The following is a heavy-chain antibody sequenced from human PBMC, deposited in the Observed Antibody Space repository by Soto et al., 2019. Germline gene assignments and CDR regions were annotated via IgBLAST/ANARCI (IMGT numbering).Heavy chain of an antibody. V-gene: IGHV3-30*18. Sequence: GGSLRLSCAASGFTFSSYGMHWVRQAPGKGLEWVAVISYDGSNKYYADSVKGRFTISRDNSKNTLYLQMNSLRAEDTAVYYCAKDLAEWWVYYYYGMDVWGQGTTVTVSS. CDR2: ISYDGSNK. D-gene: IGHD2-15*01. J-gene: IGHJ6*02. CDR3: AKDLAEWWVYYYYGMDV. CDR1: GFTFSSYG.